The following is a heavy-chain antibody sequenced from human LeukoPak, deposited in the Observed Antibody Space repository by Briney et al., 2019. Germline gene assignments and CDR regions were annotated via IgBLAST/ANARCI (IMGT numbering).Heavy chain of an antibody. Sequence: GGSLRLSCEASGFTFENYAIHWVRQAPGKGLEWVSGISWNGDYIGYADSVRGRFTISRDNSKKSLYLQMNSLRPEDTALYYCLKDMDNNGWGWGQGTLVTVSA. J-gene: IGHJ4*02. D-gene: IGHD3-22*01. CDR1: GFTFENYA. V-gene: IGHV3-9*01. CDR3: LKDMDNNGWG. CDR2: ISWNGDYI.